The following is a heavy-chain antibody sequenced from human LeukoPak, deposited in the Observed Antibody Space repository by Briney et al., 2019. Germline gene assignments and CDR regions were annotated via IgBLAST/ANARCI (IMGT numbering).Heavy chain of an antibody. CDR1: GGSISSGGYY. D-gene: IGHD2-2*01. Sequence: PSETLSLTCTVSGGSISSGGYYWSWIRQPPGQGLEWIGKINHGGGNNYNPSLKSRVTVSVDTSKNQFSLHLTSVTAADTAVYYCARGRGYCTSASCQFELDPWGQGTLVTVSS. V-gene: IGHV4-39*07. J-gene: IGHJ5*02. CDR2: INHGGGN. CDR3: ARGRGYCTSASCQFELDP.